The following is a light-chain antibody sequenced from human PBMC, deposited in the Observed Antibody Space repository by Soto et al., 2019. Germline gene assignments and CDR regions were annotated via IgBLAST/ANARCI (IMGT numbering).Light chain of an antibody. J-gene: IGKJ1*01. Sequence: EIVMTPSPATLSVSPGERATLSCRASQSVSSKLAWYQQKPGQAPRLLIHGASTRATGVPARLSGSGSGTEFTLTISSLQSEDFAVYYCQQYNNWPPWTFGQGTKVDNK. CDR3: QQYNNWPPWT. CDR1: QSVSSK. CDR2: GAS. V-gene: IGKV3-15*01.